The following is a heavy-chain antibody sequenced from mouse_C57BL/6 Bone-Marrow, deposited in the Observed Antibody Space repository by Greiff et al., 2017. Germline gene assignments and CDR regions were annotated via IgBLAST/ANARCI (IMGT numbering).Heavy chain of an antibody. CDR2: IYPGSGST. CDR1: GYTFTSYW. D-gene: IGHD1-1*01. CDR3: ARGGVITTVVAPENVDY. V-gene: IGHV1-55*01. Sequence: VQLQQPGAELVKPGASVKLSCKASGYTFTSYWITWVKQRPGQGLEWIGDIYPGSGSTNYNEKFKSKATLTVDTSSSTAYLQLSSLTSEDSAVYDCARGGVITTVVAPENVDYWGQGTTLTVSS. J-gene: IGHJ2*01.